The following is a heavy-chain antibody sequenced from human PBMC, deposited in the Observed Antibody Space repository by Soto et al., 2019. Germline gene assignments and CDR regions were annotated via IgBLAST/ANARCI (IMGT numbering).Heavy chain of an antibody. CDR3: ARVFYVMDV. CDR2: ISSSSSNI. CDR1: GFTFSSYT. V-gene: IGHV3-21*01. Sequence: GGSLRLSCVASGFTFSSYTMNWVRQAPGKGLEWLSYISSSSSNIYYADSVKGRFTISRDNAKNSLYLQMNSLRAEDTAVYYCARVFYVMDVWGQGTTVTVSS. J-gene: IGHJ6*02.